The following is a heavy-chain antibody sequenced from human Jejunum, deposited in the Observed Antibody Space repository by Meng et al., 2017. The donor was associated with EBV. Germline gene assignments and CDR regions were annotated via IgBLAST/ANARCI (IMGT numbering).Heavy chain of an antibody. J-gene: IGHJ4*02. CDR2: IWYDGSNA. D-gene: IGHD1-1*01. Sequence: QVQLVESGXGVVQPXRSLRLTCAASGFTFRTYGMHWVRQAPGKGLEWVAVIWYDGSNAYYSDSVKGRFTISRDNAKNRVYLQMNSLSTEDTAVYYCVRDRTSWNWGQGTMGTVSS. CDR1: GFTFRTYG. V-gene: IGHV3-33*01. CDR3: VRDRTSWN.